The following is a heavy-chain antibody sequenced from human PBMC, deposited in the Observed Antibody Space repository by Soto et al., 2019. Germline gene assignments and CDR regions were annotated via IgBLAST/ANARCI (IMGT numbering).Heavy chain of an antibody. D-gene: IGHD3-16*01. CDR3: AGGGRRTEPYDPGMDG. CDR1: GFTFSNYG. Sequence: QAHLVESGGGVVQPGRSLRLSCAASGFTFSNYGMHWVRQVAGKGLEWVAVIWHDGSNQYYADSVKGRFTISRDNFRYTLYGQRNSLRVEDTAVYFWAGGGRRTEPYDPGMDGWGQGTTVTASS. V-gene: IGHV3-33*01. CDR2: IWHDGSNQ. J-gene: IGHJ6*02.